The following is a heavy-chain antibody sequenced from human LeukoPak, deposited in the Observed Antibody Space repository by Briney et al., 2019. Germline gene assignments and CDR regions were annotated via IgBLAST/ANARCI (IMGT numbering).Heavy chain of an antibody. J-gene: IGHJ4*02. CDR3: ARDSGGVWSYFDY. D-gene: IGHD3-16*01. Sequence: GRSLRLSCAASGFTFSSYGMHWARQAPGKGLEWVAVIWYDGSNKYYADSVKGRFTISRDNSKNTLYLQMNSLRAEDTAVYYCARDSGGVWSYFDYWGQGTLVTVSS. V-gene: IGHV3-33*01. CDR1: GFTFSSYG. CDR2: IWYDGSNK.